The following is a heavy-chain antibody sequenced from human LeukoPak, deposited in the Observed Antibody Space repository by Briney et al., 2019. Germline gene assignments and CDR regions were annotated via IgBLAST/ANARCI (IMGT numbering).Heavy chain of an antibody. D-gene: IGHD4-11*01. CDR1: GGSFSGYY. CDR2: INHSGST. J-gene: IGHJ5*02. Sequence: PSETLSLTCAVYGGSFSGYYWSWIRQPPGKGLEWIGEINHSGSTNYNPSLKSRGTISVDTSKNQFSLKLSSVTAADTAVYYCARTRTTVTTLVRYTWFDPWGQGTLVTVSS. V-gene: IGHV4-34*01. CDR3: ARTRTTVTTLVRYTWFDP.